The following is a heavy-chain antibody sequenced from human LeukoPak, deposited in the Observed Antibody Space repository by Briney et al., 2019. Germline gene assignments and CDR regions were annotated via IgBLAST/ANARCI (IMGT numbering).Heavy chain of an antibody. CDR3: ARQTSYGYGLDI. D-gene: IGHD5-18*01. Sequence: GGSLRLSCAASGLIFSTYSMNWVRQAPGKGLEWVSYITSSSKTIYYADSVKGQFTISRDNAKNSLYLQMNSMRAEDRAVYFCARQTSYGYGLDIWGQGTMVTVSS. J-gene: IGHJ3*02. CDR1: GLIFSTYS. CDR2: ITSSSKTI. V-gene: IGHV3-48*01.